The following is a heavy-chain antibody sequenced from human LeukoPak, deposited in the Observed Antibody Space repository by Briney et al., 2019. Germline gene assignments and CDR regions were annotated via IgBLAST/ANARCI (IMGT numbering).Heavy chain of an antibody. D-gene: IGHD2-15*01. CDR2: IYNSGST. Sequence: SESLSLTCTVSGGSISSFYWGWIRQPPGKGLEWIGYIYNSGSTDYNPSLKSRVTISVDTSKNQFSLKLSSVAAADTAVYYCARDVGGGPFFDYWGQGTLVTVSS. J-gene: IGHJ4*02. CDR3: ARDVGGGPFFDY. CDR1: GGSISSFY. V-gene: IGHV4-59*01.